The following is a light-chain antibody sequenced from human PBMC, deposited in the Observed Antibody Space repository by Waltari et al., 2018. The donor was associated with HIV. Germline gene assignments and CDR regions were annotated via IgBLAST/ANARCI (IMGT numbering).Light chain of an antibody. CDR3: QQYNNFPLT. CDR1: QRISSN. Sequence: EIVMTQSPATLSVSPGERVTLSCRASQRISSNFVWYQQKPGQAPRPLIYRASSRATGIPARFSGSGSGTEFTLTISSLQSEDFALYYCQQYNNFPLTFGGGTKVEIK. V-gene: IGKV3-15*01. CDR2: RAS. J-gene: IGKJ4*01.